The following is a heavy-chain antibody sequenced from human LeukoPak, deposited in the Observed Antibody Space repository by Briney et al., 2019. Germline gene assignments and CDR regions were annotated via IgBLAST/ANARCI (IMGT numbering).Heavy chain of an antibody. CDR3: ARTNRDSSGYYPYYFDY. CDR2: INHSGST. J-gene: IGHJ4*02. D-gene: IGHD3-22*01. Sequence: PSETLSLTCAVYGGSFSGYYWSWIRQPPGKGLEWIGEINHSGSTNYNPSLKSRVTISVDTSKNQFSLKLSSVTAADTAVYYCARTNRDSSGYYPYYFDYWGQGTLVTVSS. V-gene: IGHV4-34*01. CDR1: GGSFSGYY.